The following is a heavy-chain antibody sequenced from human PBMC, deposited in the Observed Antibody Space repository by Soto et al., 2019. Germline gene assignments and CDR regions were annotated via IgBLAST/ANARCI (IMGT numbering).Heavy chain of an antibody. V-gene: IGHV1-18*01. CDR1: GDTFTTYD. J-gene: IGHJ4*02. D-gene: IGHD3-9*01. CDR3: ARERSRPYYDILTGYYPFDS. CDR2: ISAYNGNT. Sequence: ASLKVSCNASGDTFTTYDIGWVRQAPGQGLEWMGWISAYNGNTNYVQSLQGRVTMTTDTSTNTAYMELRSLRSDDTAVYYCARERSRPYYDILTGYYPFDSWGQGTLATVPS.